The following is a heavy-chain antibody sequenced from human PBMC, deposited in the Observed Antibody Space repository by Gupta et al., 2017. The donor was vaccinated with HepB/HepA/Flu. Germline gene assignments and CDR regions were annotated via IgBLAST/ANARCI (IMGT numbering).Heavy chain of an antibody. CDR3: TTDGSYSSGWYAITFDY. J-gene: IGHJ4*02. Sequence: GKGLEWVGRIKSKTDGGTTDYAAPVKGRFTISRDDSKNTLYLQMNSLKTEDTAVYYCTTDGSYSSGWYAITFDYWGQGTLVTVSS. V-gene: IGHV3-15*01. D-gene: IGHD6-19*01. CDR2: IKSKTDGGTT.